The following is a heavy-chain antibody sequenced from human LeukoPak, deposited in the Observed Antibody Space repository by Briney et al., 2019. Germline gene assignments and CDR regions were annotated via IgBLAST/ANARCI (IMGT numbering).Heavy chain of an antibody. D-gene: IGHD3-22*01. CDR2: IYPGDSDT. Sequence: LGESLKISCKGSGYSFTSYWIGWVHQMPGKGLEWMGIIYPGDSDTRYSPSFQGQVTISADKSISTAYLQWSSLKASDTAMYYCARPDYYDSSGYYYVGAFDIWGQGTMVTVSS. CDR1: GYSFTSYW. V-gene: IGHV5-51*07. J-gene: IGHJ3*02. CDR3: ARPDYYDSSGYYYVGAFDI.